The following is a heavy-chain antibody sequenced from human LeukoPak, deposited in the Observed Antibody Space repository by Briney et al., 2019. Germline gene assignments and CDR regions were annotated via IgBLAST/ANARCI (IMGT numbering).Heavy chain of an antibody. V-gene: IGHV3-74*01. CDR2: INSDGSST. J-gene: IGHJ4*02. D-gene: IGHD5-18*01. Sequence: GGSLRLSCAASGFTISNYWMHWVRQAPGKGLVWVSRINSDGSSTTYADSVKGRFTLSRDNAKNTLYLQMNSLRAEDTAVYYCARGYIYGFECWGEGTLVTVSS. CDR1: GFTISNYW. CDR3: ARGYIYGFEC.